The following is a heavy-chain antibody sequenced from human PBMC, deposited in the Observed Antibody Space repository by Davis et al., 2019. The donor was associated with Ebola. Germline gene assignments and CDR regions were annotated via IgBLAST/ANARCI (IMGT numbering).Heavy chain of an antibody. Sequence: PGGSLRLSCAASGFTFSSYAMSWVRQAPGKGLEWVSAISGSGGSTYYADSVKGRFTISRGNSKNTLYLQMNSLRAEDTAVYYCAGWPPQLERLFDYWGQGTLVTVSS. V-gene: IGHV3-23*01. J-gene: IGHJ4*02. D-gene: IGHD1-1*01. CDR2: ISGSGGST. CDR1: GFTFSSYA. CDR3: AGWPPQLERLFDY.